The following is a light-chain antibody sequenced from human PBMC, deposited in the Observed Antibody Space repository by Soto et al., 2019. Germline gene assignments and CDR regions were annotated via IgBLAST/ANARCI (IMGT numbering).Light chain of an antibody. V-gene: IGLV1-44*01. CDR2: NNN. CDR3: ASWADSRHVLYV. J-gene: IGLJ1*01. Sequence: QSVLTQPPSASATPGQRVSISCSGTRSNIGPNAVNWYQQLPGTAPRLLIYNNNQRPSGVPDRFSGSKSGTSASLAISDLQSDDEANYVCASWADSRHVLYVFGTGTKLTVL. CDR1: RSNIGPNA.